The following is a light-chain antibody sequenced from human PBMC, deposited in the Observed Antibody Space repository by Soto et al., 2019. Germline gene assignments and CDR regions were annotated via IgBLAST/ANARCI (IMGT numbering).Light chain of an antibody. Sequence: DIVMTQSPLSLPVTPGEPASISCRSSQSLLHSNGYNYLDWYLQKPGQSPQLLIYLGSNRASGVPYRFSGSGSGTDFTLKISRVEAEDVGVYYCMQALQTPYTFGQVTKLEIK. CDR1: QSLLHSNGYNY. J-gene: IGKJ2*01. CDR2: LGS. V-gene: IGKV2-28*01. CDR3: MQALQTPYT.